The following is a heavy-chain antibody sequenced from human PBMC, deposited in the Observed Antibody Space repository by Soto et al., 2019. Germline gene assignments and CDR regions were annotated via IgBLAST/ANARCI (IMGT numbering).Heavy chain of an antibody. CDR2: IYYSGNT. Sequence: PSETLSLTCTVSGDSISSGDYYWSWIRQPPGKGLEWIGCIYYSGNTYYNPSLKRRFSISVDTSKNQFSLQLSSVTVADTAVYYCARRENCVTTSCSYYFDYWGQGALVTSP. D-gene: IGHD2-2*01. CDR1: GDSISSGDYY. J-gene: IGHJ4*02. V-gene: IGHV4-30-4*01. CDR3: ARRENCVTTSCSYYFDY.